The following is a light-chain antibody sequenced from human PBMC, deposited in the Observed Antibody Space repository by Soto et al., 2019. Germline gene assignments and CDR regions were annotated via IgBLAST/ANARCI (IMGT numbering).Light chain of an antibody. J-gene: IGKJ5*01. Sequence: DIQMTQSPSTLSASVGDRVTITCRASQSISSWLAWYQQKPGKAPKLLIYKASSLESGVPSRFSGSGPGTEFTLTISSLQTDDFATYYCQQYNSYPITFGQGTRLEIK. V-gene: IGKV1-5*03. CDR2: KAS. CDR3: QQYNSYPIT. CDR1: QSISSW.